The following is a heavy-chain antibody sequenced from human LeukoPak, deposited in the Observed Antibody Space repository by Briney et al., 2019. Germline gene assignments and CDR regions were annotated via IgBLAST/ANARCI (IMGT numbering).Heavy chain of an antibody. CDR1: GYSISSGYY. J-gene: IGHJ5*02. CDR2: IYHSGST. V-gene: IGHV4-38-2*01. D-gene: IGHD3-10*01. CDR3: ARPVRFGESNWFDP. Sequence: KPSETLSLTCAVSGYSISSGYYWGWIRQPPGKGLEWIGSIYHSGSTYYNPSLKSRVTISVDTSKNQFSLKLSSVTAADTAVYYCARPVRFGESNWFDPWGQGTLVTVSS.